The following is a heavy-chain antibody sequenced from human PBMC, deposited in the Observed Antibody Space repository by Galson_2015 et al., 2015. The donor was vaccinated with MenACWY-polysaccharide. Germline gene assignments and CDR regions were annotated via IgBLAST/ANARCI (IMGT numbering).Heavy chain of an antibody. V-gene: IGHV3-53*01. CDR1: GFTVNTR. CDR2: IYGRGNT. CDR3: AREREGNPEAEF. Sequence: LSCAASGFTVNTRMSWFRQAPGKGLEWVSVIYGRGNTYYADSVKGRFTISRDNSKNTLYLQMNSLGAEDTAMYYCAREREGNPEAEFWGQGTLVTVSS. J-gene: IGHJ4*02. D-gene: IGHD5-24*01.